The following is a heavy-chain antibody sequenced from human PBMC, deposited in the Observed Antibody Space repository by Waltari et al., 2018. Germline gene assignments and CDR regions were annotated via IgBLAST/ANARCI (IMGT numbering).Heavy chain of an antibody. CDR3: ARCGRGVDSSASCLDH. V-gene: IGHV3-33*01. Sequence: QVQLVESGGGVVQPGRSLRLSCAASGFIFSNYGMHWVRQAPGKGREGVAVVYYDGSTKHYADSGKGRFTISRDNSKNTLNLEMNSLRAEDTAVYFCARCGRGVDSSASCLDHWGQGTLVTVSS. CDR1: GFIFSNYG. J-gene: IGHJ4*02. D-gene: IGHD1-1*01. CDR2: VYYDGSTK.